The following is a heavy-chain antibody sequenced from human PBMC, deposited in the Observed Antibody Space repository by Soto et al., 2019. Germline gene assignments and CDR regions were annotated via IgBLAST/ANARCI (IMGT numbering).Heavy chain of an antibody. D-gene: IGHD1-26*01. Sequence: SETLSLTCAVSGYSITSSYWWGWIRQPPGKGLEWIGYIYYAGTTYYNPSLRSRVTMSVDTSKNQFSLSLRSVSAVDTAVYYCARSVGELLGLDPWGQGSLVTVSS. J-gene: IGHJ5*02. CDR3: ARSVGELLGLDP. CDR1: GYSITSSYW. V-gene: IGHV4-28*01. CDR2: IYYAGTT.